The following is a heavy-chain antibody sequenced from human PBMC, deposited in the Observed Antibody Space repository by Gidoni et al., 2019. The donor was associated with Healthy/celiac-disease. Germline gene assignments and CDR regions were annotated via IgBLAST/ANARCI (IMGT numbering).Heavy chain of an antibody. V-gene: IGHV3-23*01. CDR2: ISGSGGST. Sequence: EVQLLESGGGLVQPGGSLRLSCSASGFPFSSYAMSWVRQAPGTGLEWVSAISGSGGSTYYADSVKGRFTISRDNSKNTLYLQMNSLRAEDTAVYHCVSGVVYRDGMDVWGQGTTVTVSS. CDR1: GFPFSSYA. CDR3: VSGVVYRDGMDV. D-gene: IGHD2-8*02. J-gene: IGHJ6*02.